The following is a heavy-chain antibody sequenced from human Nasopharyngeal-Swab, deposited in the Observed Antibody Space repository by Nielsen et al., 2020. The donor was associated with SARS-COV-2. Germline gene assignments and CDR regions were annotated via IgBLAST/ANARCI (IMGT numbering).Heavy chain of an antibody. Sequence: SVKVSCKASGGTFSSYAISWVRQAPGQGLEWMGGIIPIFGTANYAPKFQGRVTITADESTSTAYMELSSLRSEDTAVYYCAREMGYCSSTSCGQEGNYYYYYMDVWGKGTTVTVSS. CDR2: IIPIFGTA. D-gene: IGHD2-2*01. CDR1: GGTFSSYA. J-gene: IGHJ6*03. V-gene: IGHV1-69*13. CDR3: AREMGYCSSTSCGQEGNYYYYYMDV.